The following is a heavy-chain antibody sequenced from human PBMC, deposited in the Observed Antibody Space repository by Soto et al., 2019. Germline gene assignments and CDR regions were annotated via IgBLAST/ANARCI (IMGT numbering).Heavy chain of an antibody. J-gene: IGHJ6*02. CDR1: GFTFSSYG. V-gene: IGHV3-33*01. CDR3: ASPSYDFWSGSGPKAPPDYGMDV. D-gene: IGHD3-3*01. Sequence: GGSLRLSCAASGFTFSSYGMHWVRQAPGKGLEWVAVIWYDGSNKYYAGSVKGRFTISRDNSKNTLYLQMNSLRAEDTAVYYCASPSYDFWSGSGPKAPPDYGMDVWGQGTTVTVSS. CDR2: IWYDGSNK.